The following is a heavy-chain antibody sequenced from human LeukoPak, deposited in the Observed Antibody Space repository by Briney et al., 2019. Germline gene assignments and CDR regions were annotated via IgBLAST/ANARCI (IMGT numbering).Heavy chain of an antibody. Sequence: PSETLSLTCSVSGDSITGYYWGWIRQTPGKGLEWIGNIYYTGNTYYNSSLKSRVTISLDTSKNQFSLKVISMTAADTAAYYCARSDGYGLVGIWGQGTMVTVSS. V-gene: IGHV4-39*07. J-gene: IGHJ3*02. CDR3: ARSDGYGLVGI. D-gene: IGHD3-10*01. CDR1: GDSITGYY. CDR2: IYYTGNT.